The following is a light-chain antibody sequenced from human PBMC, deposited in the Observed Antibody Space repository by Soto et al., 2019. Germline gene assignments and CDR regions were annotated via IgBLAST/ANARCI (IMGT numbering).Light chain of an antibody. Sequence: QMTQSPSTLSASVGDRVTITCRASQSISSWLAWYQQKPGKAPKLLIYKASSLQSGVPSRFSGSGSGTEFTLTISSLQPDDFATYYCQQSFTFGPGTKVDIK. CDR3: QQSFT. V-gene: IGKV1-5*03. J-gene: IGKJ3*01. CDR1: QSISSW. CDR2: KAS.